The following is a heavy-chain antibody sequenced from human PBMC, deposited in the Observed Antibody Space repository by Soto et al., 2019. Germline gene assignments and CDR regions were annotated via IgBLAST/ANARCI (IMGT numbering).Heavy chain of an antibody. CDR3: ARVWGYAFDY. V-gene: IGHV4-59*01. CDR1: GGSISSYY. Sequence: QVQLQESGPGLVRPSETLSLTCTVSGGSISSYYWSWIRQPPGKGLEWIGYIHYSGSTNYNPSLKSRVYISVDTAKNQFSLTLSSVTAADTAGYHCARVWGYAFDYWGQGTLVTVSS. J-gene: IGHJ4*02. CDR2: IHYSGST. D-gene: IGHD3-16*01.